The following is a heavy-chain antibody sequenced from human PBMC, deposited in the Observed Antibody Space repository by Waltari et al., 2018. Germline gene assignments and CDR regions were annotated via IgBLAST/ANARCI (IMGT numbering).Heavy chain of an antibody. D-gene: IGHD3-16*01. J-gene: IGHJ6*02. CDR3: ARDPYHLDWGGMDV. CDR1: GGSISSYY. CDR2: IYYSGST. Sequence: QVQLQESGPGLVKPSETLSLTCTVSGGSISSYYWSWIRQPPGKGLEWIGYIYYSGSTNYNPSLKSRVTISVDTSKNQFSLKLSSVTAADTAVYYCARDPYHLDWGGMDVWGQGTTVTVSS. V-gene: IGHV4-59*01.